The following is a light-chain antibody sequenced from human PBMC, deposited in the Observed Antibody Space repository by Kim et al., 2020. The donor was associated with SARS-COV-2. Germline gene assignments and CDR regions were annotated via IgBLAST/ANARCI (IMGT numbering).Light chain of an antibody. CDR3: NSYTTSTTWV. CDR2: DVS. Sequence: QSALTQPASVSGSPGQSITISCTGTSSDVGAYNYVSWYQQYPGKAPKLMIYDVSKRPSGVSNRFSGSKSGNTASLTISGLQAEDEADYYCNSYTTSTTWVFGGGTQLTVL. V-gene: IGLV2-14*01. J-gene: IGLJ3*02. CDR1: SSDVGAYNY.